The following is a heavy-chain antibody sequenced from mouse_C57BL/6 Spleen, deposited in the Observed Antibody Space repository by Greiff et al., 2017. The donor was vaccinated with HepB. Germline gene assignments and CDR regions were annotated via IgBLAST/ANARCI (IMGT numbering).Heavy chain of an antibody. J-gene: IGHJ3*01. CDR2: IDPENGDT. CDR1: GFNIKDDY. D-gene: IGHD4-1*01. Sequence: EVQLQQSGAELVRPGASVKLSCTASGFNIKDDYMHWVKQRPEQGLEWIGWIDPENGDTEYASKFQGKATITADTSSNTAYLQLSSLTSEDTAVYYCTINWAPAWFAYWGQGTLVTVSA. CDR3: TINWAPAWFAY. V-gene: IGHV14-4*01.